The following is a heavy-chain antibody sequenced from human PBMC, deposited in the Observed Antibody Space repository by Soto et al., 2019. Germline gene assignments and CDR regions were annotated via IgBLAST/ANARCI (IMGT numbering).Heavy chain of an antibody. CDR2: ISYDGSNK. CDR3: PKPSGPDYGDYGGFYYYYGMDV. V-gene: IGHV3-30*18. Sequence: QVQLVESGGGVVQPGRSLRLSCAASGFTFSSYGMHWVRQAPGKGLEWVAVISYDGSNKYYADSVKGRFTISRDNSKNTLYLQIKSLRAEDTAVYYCPKPSGPDYGDYGGFYYYYGMDVWGQGTTVTVSS. CDR1: GFTFSSYG. D-gene: IGHD4-17*01. J-gene: IGHJ6*02.